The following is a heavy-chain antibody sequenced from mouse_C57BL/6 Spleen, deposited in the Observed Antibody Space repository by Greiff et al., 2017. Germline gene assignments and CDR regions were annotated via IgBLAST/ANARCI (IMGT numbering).Heavy chain of an antibody. Sequence: EVQGVESGGDLVKPGGSLKLSCAASGFTFSSYGMSWVRQTPDKRLEWVATISSGGSYTYYPDSVKGRFTISRDNAKNTLYLQMSSLKSEDTAMYYCARQGKGPFAYWGKGTLVTVSA. J-gene: IGHJ3*01. CDR3: ARQGKGPFAY. CDR1: GFTFSSYG. CDR2: ISSGGSYT. V-gene: IGHV5-6*01. D-gene: IGHD3-3*01.